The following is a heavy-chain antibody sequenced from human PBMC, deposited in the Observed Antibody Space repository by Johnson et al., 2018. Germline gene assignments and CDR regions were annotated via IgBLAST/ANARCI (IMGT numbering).Heavy chain of an antibody. V-gene: IGHV3-30*03. CDR2: KSHDGISK. CDR1: GSIFSGYV. J-gene: IGHJ6*03. Sequence: QVQLVESGGGVVQPGRSLRLSCAASGSIFSGYVMHWVRQAPGKGLEWVALKSHDGISKQYGDSVKDRFTISRDDFKNTLYLGMNSLRVEDTAVYYCARLRCCGTPYMDIWGKGTAVTVSS. CDR3: ARLRCCGTPYMDI. D-gene: IGHD2-15*01.